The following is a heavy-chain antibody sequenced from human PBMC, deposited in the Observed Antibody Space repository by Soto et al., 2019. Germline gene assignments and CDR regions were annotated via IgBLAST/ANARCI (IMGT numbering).Heavy chain of an antibody. CDR2: IYDSGTT. V-gene: IGHV4-31*03. CDR3: ARGVGFYPFFFDF. Sequence: QVKLQESGPGLGKPSQPLSLTCTVSGGSISTVGPTWAWVGQHPGKGLEWIGYIYDSGTTYHNPSLKSRVTLSVDTSKNQFSLNLGSVTAADTAVYYCARGVGFYPFFFDFWGQGTLVTVSS. D-gene: IGHD3-22*01. J-gene: IGHJ4*02. CDR1: GGSISTVGPT.